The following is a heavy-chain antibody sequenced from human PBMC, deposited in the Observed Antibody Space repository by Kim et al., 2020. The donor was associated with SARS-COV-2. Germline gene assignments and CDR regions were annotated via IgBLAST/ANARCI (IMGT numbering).Heavy chain of an antibody. Sequence: ASVKVSCKASGYTFTSYYMHWVRQAPGQGLEWMGIINPSGGSTSYAQKFQGRVTMTRDTSTSTVYMELSSLRSEDTAVYYCARDRAHYDYVWGSYRSYGAFDIWGQGTMVTVSS. CDR3: ARDRAHYDYVWGSYRSYGAFDI. V-gene: IGHV1-46*01. J-gene: IGHJ3*02. D-gene: IGHD3-16*02. CDR2: INPSGGST. CDR1: GYTFTSYY.